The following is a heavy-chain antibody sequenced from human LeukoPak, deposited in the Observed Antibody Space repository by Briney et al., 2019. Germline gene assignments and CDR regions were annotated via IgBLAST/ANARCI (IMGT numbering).Heavy chain of an antibody. CDR1: GFTFSRYA. D-gene: IGHD3-22*01. CDR2: ISGSGGST. Sequence: GGSLRLSCAASGFTFSRYAMSWVRQAPGKGLKWVSVISGSGGSTDYADSVKGRFTISRDNAKNSLYLQMNSLRPEDTALYYCARATYGSSGLGYWGQGTLVTVSS. CDR3: ARATYGSSGLGY. V-gene: IGHV3-23*01. J-gene: IGHJ4*02.